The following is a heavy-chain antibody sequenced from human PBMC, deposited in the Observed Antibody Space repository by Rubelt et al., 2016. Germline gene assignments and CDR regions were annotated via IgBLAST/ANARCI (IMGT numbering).Heavy chain of an antibody. CDR3: ARGSGTYLFDY. J-gene: IGHJ4*02. V-gene: IGHV7-4-1*02. CDR1: EYSFSSFG. CDR2: INTNTADP. D-gene: IGHD1-26*01. Sequence: QVQLVQSGSELKKPGASVKVSCKASEYSFSSFGMHWVRQAPGQGLQWIGWINTNTADPTYAQDFTGRFVFSLDTSVSTAYLHISSLKAEDTGVYYGARGSGTYLFDYWGQGTLVTVSS.